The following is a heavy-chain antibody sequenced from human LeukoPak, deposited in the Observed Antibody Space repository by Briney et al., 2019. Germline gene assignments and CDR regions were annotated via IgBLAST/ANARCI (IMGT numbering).Heavy chain of an antibody. V-gene: IGHV5-51*01. Sequence: GESLKISCKGSGYSFTSYWIGWVRQMPGKGLEWMGIIYPGDSDTRYSPSFQGQVTISADKSISTAYLQWSSLKASDTAMYYCARQAPMATQMEYFDYWGQGTLVTVSS. CDR1: GYSFTSYW. CDR2: IYPGDSDT. J-gene: IGHJ4*02. CDR3: ARQAPMATQMEYFDY. D-gene: IGHD5-24*01.